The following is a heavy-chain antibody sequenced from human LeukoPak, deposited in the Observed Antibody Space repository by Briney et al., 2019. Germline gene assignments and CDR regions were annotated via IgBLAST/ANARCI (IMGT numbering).Heavy chain of an antibody. CDR2: INPSGGST. J-gene: IGHJ3*02. CDR3: ARDLYYASSGGALHI. Sequence: GASVKVSCKASGYTSTNYYMNWVRQAPGQGLEWMRIINPSGGSTSYAQKFKGRITMTGDTSTSTVYMELSSLRSEDTAIYYCARDLYYASSGGALHIWGQGTLFTVSS. CDR1: GYTSTNYY. D-gene: IGHD3-22*01. V-gene: IGHV1-46*01.